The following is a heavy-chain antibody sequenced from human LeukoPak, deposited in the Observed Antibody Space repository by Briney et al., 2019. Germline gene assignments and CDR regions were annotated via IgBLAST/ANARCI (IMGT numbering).Heavy chain of an antibody. Sequence: GGSLRLSCGASGFTFSGYWMSWFRQAPGKGLEWVASIRDDGSDKYYVDSVEGRFTNSRDNGKNSLYLQMDSLRAEDTAVYYCAKGSHFANCGQGTLVTVSS. CDR3: AKGSHFAN. CDR2: IRDDGSDK. CDR1: GFTFSGYW. V-gene: IGHV3-7*03. J-gene: IGHJ4*02.